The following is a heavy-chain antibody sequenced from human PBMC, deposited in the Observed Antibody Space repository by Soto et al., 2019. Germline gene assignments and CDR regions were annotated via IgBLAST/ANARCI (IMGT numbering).Heavy chain of an antibody. J-gene: IGHJ5*02. CDR2: IYYSGST. CDR3: ARLSTEAIFGVVIHDNWFDP. Sequence: SETLSLTYTVSGGSISSYYWSWIRQPPGKGLEWIGYIYYSGSTNYNPSLKSRVTISVDTSKNQFSLKLSSVTAADTAVYYCARLSTEAIFGVVIHDNWFDPWGQGTLVTVSS. V-gene: IGHV4-59*08. CDR1: GGSISSYY. D-gene: IGHD3-3*01.